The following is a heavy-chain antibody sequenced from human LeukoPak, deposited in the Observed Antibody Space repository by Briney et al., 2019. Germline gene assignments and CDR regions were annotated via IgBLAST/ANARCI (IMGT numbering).Heavy chain of an antibody. Sequence: GGPLRLSCAASGFTFSNYGMHWVRQAPGKGLEWVAFIRCDGNNKYYANSVKGRFTISRDNSKITLYLQMNSLRDEDTAVYYCAKDPHYFGSGSYYDYFDYWGQGTLVTVSS. CDR3: AKDPHYFGSGSYYDYFDY. J-gene: IGHJ4*02. CDR2: IRCDGNNK. CDR1: GFTFSNYG. D-gene: IGHD3-10*01. V-gene: IGHV3-30*02.